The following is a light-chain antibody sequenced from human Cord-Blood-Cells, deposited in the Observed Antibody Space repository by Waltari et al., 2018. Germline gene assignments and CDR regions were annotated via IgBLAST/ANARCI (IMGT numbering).Light chain of an antibody. CDR1: QSVSSY. V-gene: IGKV3-11*01. J-gene: IGKJ1*01. CDR3: QQRSNWPT. CDR2: DAS. Sequence: EIVLTQPPATLSLSPGETAPLSCGASQSVSSYLAWYQQNPGQAPRLLIYDASNRATGIPARFSGSGSGTDFTLTISSLEPEDFAVYYCQQRSNWPTFGQGTKVEIK.